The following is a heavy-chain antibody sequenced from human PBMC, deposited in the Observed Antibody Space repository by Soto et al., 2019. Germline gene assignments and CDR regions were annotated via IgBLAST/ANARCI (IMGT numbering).Heavy chain of an antibody. D-gene: IGHD3-22*01. J-gene: IGHJ3*02. CDR1: GYAFTSYG. Sequence: ASVKVSCKASGYAFTSYGISWVRQAPGQGLEWMGWISAYNGNTNYAQKLQGRVTMTADTSTSTAYMELRSLRSDDTAVYYCASSIYYYDSSGSYPPDAFDIWGQGTMVTVSS. V-gene: IGHV1-18*01. CDR2: ISAYNGNT. CDR3: ASSIYYYDSSGSYPPDAFDI.